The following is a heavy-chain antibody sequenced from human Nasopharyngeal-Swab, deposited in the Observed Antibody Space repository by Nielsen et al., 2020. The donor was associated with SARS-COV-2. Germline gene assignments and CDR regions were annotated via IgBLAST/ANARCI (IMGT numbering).Heavy chain of an antibody. Sequence: RQAPGKGLEWIGYIYYNGSTYYNPSLKRRVNISPDTSKNQFSLKLSSVTAADTAVYYCASYLGYCSGGSCYSLFDYWGQGTLVTVSS. V-gene: IGHV4-31*02. CDR3: ASYLGYCSGGSCYSLFDY. CDR2: IYYNGST. D-gene: IGHD2-15*01. J-gene: IGHJ4*02.